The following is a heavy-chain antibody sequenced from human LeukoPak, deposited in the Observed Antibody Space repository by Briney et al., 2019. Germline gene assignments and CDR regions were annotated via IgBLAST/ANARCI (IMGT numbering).Heavy chain of an antibody. CDR1: GFTFGSFS. V-gene: IGHV3-21*04. D-gene: IGHD2-15*01. CDR2: ISSSGTYI. J-gene: IGHJ6*02. CDR3: VRGYSFGPYGMDV. Sequence: PGGSLRLSCAASGFTFGSFSMTWVRQAPGKGLEWVSSISSSGTYIYYADSVKGRFTISRDNSKNTLYLQMSSLRAEDTAVYFCVRGYSFGPYGMDVWGQGTTVTVSS.